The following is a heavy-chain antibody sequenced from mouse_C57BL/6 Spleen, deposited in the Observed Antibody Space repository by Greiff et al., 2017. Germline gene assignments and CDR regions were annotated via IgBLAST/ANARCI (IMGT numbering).Heavy chain of an antibody. CDR1: GYAFSSSW. V-gene: IGHV1-82*01. CDR3: ARTLSYSTNYYALDY. J-gene: IGHJ4*01. CDR2: IYPGNGGT. D-gene: IGHD2-5*01. Sequence: QVHVQQSGPELVKPGASVKISCKASGYAFSSSWMNWVKQRPGKGLEWIGGIYPGNGGTTYNRKFKGKATLTADKSSSTAYMQLSSLASESPAVYYCARTLSYSTNYYALDYWGQGTSVTVSS.